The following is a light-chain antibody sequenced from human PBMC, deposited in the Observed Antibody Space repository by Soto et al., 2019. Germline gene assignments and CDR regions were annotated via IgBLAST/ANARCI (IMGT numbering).Light chain of an antibody. V-gene: IGLV4-69*01. J-gene: IGLJ3*02. CDR1: SGHSSYA. CDR2: LNSDGSH. CDR3: QTWGTGNWV. Sequence: QSVLTQSPSGSASLGASVKLTCTLSSGHSSYAIAWHQQQPEKGPRYLMKLNSDGSHSKGDGIPDRLSGSSSGAERYLTISSLQSEDEADYYCQTWGTGNWVFGRGTQLTVL.